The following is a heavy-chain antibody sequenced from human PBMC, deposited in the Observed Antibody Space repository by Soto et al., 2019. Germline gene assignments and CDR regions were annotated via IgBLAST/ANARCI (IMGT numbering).Heavy chain of an antibody. J-gene: IGHJ4*02. V-gene: IGHV3-33*01. Sequence: LRLSCAASGFTFSSYGMHWVRQAPGKGLEWVAVIWYDGSNKYYADSVKGRFTISRDNSKNTLYLQMNSLRAEDTAVYYCARGEQLGPFDYWGQGTLVTVSS. CDR1: GFTFSSYG. CDR2: IWYDGSNK. D-gene: IGHD6-6*01. CDR3: ARGEQLGPFDY.